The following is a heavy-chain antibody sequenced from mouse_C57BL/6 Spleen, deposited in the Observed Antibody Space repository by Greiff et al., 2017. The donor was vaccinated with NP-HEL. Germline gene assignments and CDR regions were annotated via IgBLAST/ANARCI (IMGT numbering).Heavy chain of an antibody. J-gene: IGHJ2*01. CDR1: GYTFTDYY. D-gene: IGHD1-1*01. Sequence: EVQLQQSGPELVKPGASVKISCKASGYTFTDYYMNWVKQSHGKSLEWIGDINPNNGGTSYNQKFKGKATLTVDKSSSTAYMELRSLTSEDSAVYYCARGTLLSYYFDYWGKGTTLTVSS. V-gene: IGHV1-26*01. CDR3: ARGTLLSYYFDY. CDR2: INPNNGGT.